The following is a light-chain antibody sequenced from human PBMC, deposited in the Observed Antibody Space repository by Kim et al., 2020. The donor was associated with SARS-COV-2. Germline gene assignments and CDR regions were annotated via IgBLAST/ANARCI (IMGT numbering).Light chain of an antibody. Sequence: NFMLTQPHSVSESPGKTVTISCTPNSGTIASNYVQWYQQRPGSAPTTVIYEDNQRPSGVPDRFSGSIDSSSNSASLTISGLKTEDEADYYCQSYDGSNHVFGTGTKVTVL. CDR3: QSYDGSNHV. J-gene: IGLJ1*01. CDR2: EDN. CDR1: SGTIASNY. V-gene: IGLV6-57*04.